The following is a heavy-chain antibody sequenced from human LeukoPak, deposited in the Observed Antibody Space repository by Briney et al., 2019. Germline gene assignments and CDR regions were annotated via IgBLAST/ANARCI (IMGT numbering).Heavy chain of an antibody. Sequence: GGSLRLSCAASGFTFSGSTIHWARQASGKGLEWVGRITIKGDGYGTAYAASVKGRFTLSRDDSRNTAYLQMNSLETEDTAVYYCISDLYSYGVNWGQGTLVTVSS. V-gene: IGHV3-73*01. CDR3: ISDLYSYGVN. D-gene: IGHD5-18*01. CDR1: GFTFSGST. J-gene: IGHJ4*02. CDR2: ITIKGDGYGT.